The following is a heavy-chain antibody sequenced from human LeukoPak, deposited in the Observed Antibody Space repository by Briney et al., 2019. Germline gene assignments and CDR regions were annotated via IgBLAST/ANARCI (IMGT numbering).Heavy chain of an antibody. CDR1: GGSISSYY. CDR3: ARGALSGYAGWFDP. V-gene: IGHV4-59*01. D-gene: IGHD5-12*01. J-gene: IGHJ5*02. Sequence: PSETLSLTCTVSGGSISSYYWSWIRQPPGKGLEWIGYIYYSGSTNYNPSLKSRVTISVDTSKNQFSLKLNSVTAADTAVYYCARGALSGYAGWFDPWGQGTLVTVSS. CDR2: IYYSGST.